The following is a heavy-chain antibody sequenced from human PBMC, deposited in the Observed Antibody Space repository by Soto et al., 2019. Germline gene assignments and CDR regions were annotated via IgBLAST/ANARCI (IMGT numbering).Heavy chain of an antibody. J-gene: IGHJ4*02. D-gene: IGHD3-22*01. V-gene: IGHV3-30-3*01. Sequence: HPGGSLRLSCAASGFTFRSYAMHWVRQAPGKGLEWVAVISYDETNKYYADSVKGRFTISRDNSKNTLYLQLNSLRTEDTALYYCAKEQYYYDNSGFYWGVPLEYWGQGTPVTVSS. CDR3: AKEQYYYDNSGFYWGVPLEY. CDR1: GFTFRSYA. CDR2: ISYDETNK.